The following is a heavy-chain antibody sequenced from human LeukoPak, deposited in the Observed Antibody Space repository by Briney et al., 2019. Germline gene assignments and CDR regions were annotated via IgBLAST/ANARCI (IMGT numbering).Heavy chain of an antibody. CDR2: IYPGDSDT. V-gene: IGHV5-51*01. CDR1: GYSFTSYW. Sequence: GESLKISCKGSGYSFTSYWIGWVRQMPGKGLEWMGIIYPGDSDTRYSPSFQGQVTISADKSISTAYLQWSSLKASDTAMYYCARPGRKLNDYDPYHAFDIWGQGTMVTVSS. CDR3: ARPGRKLNDYDPYHAFDI. D-gene: IGHD4-17*01. J-gene: IGHJ3*02.